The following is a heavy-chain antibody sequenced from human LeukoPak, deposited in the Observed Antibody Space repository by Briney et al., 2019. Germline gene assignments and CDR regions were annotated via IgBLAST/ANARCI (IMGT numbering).Heavy chain of an antibody. Sequence: SETLSLTCTVSGGSISSYYWCWIRQPPGKGLEWIGYIYYSGSTNYNPSLKSRVTISVDTSKNQFSLKLSSVTAADTAVYYCARDVPHYDILTGYYSGGAFDIWGQGTMVTVSS. V-gene: IGHV4-59*01. CDR1: GGSISSYY. CDR2: IYYSGST. CDR3: ARDVPHYDILTGYYSGGAFDI. D-gene: IGHD3-9*01. J-gene: IGHJ3*02.